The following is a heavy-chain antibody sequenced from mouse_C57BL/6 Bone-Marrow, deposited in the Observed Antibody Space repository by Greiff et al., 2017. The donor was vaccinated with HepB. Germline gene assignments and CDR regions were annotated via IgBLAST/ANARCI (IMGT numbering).Heavy chain of an antibody. Sequence: EVQLQQSVAELVRPGASVKLSCTASGFNIKNTYMHWVKQRPEQGLEWIGRIDPANGNTKYAPKFQGKATITADTSSNTAYLQRSSLTSEDTAIYYGALPTIVTFGAPYWGKGTLVTVSA. CDR2: IDPANGNT. CDR1: GFNIKNTY. D-gene: IGHD2-5*01. CDR3: ALPTIVTFGAPY. V-gene: IGHV14-3*01. J-gene: IGHJ3*01.